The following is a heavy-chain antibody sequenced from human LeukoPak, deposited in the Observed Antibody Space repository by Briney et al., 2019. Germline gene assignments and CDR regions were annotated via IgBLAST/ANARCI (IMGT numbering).Heavy chain of an antibody. CDR2: ISGSGDST. CDR3: AKSPFVVVVAATNLDY. V-gene: IGHV3-23*01. J-gene: IGHJ4*02. Sequence: GGSLRLSCAASGFTFSSYAMSWVRQAPRKGLEWASTISGSGDSTYYADSVKGRFTISRDNSKNTLFLQMNSLRAEDTAVYYCAKSPFVVVVAATNLDYWGQGTLVTVSS. D-gene: IGHD2-15*01. CDR1: GFTFSSYA.